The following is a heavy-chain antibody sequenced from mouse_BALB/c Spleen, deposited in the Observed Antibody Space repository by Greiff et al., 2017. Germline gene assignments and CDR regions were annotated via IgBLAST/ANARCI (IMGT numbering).Heavy chain of an antibody. CDR1: GYTFTSYW. D-gene: IGHD1-1*01. CDR2: IYPGNSDT. J-gene: IGHJ4*01. CDR3: TRWITTVVDYAMDY. Sequence: VHVKQSGTVLARPGASVKMSCKASGYTFTSYWMHWVKQRPGQGLEWIGAIYPGNSDTSYNQKFKGKAKLTAVTSTSTAYMELSSLTNEDSAVYYCTRWITTVVDYAMDYWGQGTSVTVSS. V-gene: IGHV1-5*01.